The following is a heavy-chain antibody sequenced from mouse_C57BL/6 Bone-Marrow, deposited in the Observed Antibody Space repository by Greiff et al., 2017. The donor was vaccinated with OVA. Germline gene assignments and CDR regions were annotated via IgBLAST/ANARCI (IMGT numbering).Heavy chain of an antibody. D-gene: IGHD1-1*01. CDR3: ARTDGSSYGGYYFDY. CDR2: IYPGGGYT. V-gene: IGHV1-63*01. J-gene: IGHJ2*01. Sequence: QVQLKQSGAELVRPGTSVKMSCKASGYTFTNYWIGWAKQRPGHGLEWIGDIYPGGGYTNYTEKFKGKATLTADKSSSTAYMQFSSLTSEDSAIYYGARTDGSSYGGYYFDYWGQGTTLTVSS. CDR1: GYTFTNYW.